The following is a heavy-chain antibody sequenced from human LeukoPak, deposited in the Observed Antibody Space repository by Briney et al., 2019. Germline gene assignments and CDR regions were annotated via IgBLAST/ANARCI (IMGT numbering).Heavy chain of an antibody. J-gene: IGHJ5*02. Sequence: ASVKVSCKASGYTFTTYYIYWVRQAPGQGLEWMGRINPNGGNSIYVQKFQGRATMTSDTSTSTVYMDLSSLGSEDTAIYYCARGRGSTSFNWFDPWGQGTLVTVSS. CDR2: INPNGGNS. D-gene: IGHD2-2*01. CDR3: ARGRGSTSFNWFDP. V-gene: IGHV1-46*01. CDR1: GYTFTTYY.